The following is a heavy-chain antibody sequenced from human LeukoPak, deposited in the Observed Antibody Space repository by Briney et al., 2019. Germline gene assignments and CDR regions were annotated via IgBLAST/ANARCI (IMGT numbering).Heavy chain of an antibody. V-gene: IGHV4-59*01. CDR3: ARDNPYTHYDFWSGYYVTYYFDY. CDR1: GGSISSYY. J-gene: IGHJ4*02. CDR2: IYYSGST. Sequence: SETLSLTCTVSGGSISSYYWSWIRQPPGKGLEWIAYIYYSGSTNYNPSLKSRVTISVDTSKNQFSLKLSSVTAADTAVYYCARDNPYTHYDFWSGYYVTYYFDYWGQGTLVTVSS. D-gene: IGHD3-3*01.